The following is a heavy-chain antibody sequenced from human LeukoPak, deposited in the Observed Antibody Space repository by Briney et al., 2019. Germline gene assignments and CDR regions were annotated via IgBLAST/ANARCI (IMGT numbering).Heavy chain of an antibody. J-gene: IGHJ4*02. V-gene: IGHV3-21*01. CDR2: ISSSSSYI. D-gene: IGHD2-2*02. CDR1: GFTFSSYS. Sequence: GGSLRLSCAASGFTFSSYSMNWVRQAPWKGLEWVSSISSSSSYIYYADSVKGRFTISRDNAKNSLYLQMNSLRAEDTAVYYCARDDKPAAKPFDYWGQGTLVTVSS. CDR3: ARDDKPAAKPFDY.